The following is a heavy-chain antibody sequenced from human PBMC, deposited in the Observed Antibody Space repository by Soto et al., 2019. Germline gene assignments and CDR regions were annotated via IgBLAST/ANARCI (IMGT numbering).Heavy chain of an antibody. CDR1: GFTFSSYA. CDR2: ISYDGSNK. CDR3: ARERYGDPLIDY. D-gene: IGHD4-17*01. Sequence: GGSLRLSCAASGFTFSSYAMHWVRQAPGKGLEWVAVISYDGSNKYYADSVKGRFTISRDNSKNTLYLQMNSLRAEDTAVYYCARERYGDPLIDYWGQGTLVTVPS. V-gene: IGHV3-30-3*01. J-gene: IGHJ4*02.